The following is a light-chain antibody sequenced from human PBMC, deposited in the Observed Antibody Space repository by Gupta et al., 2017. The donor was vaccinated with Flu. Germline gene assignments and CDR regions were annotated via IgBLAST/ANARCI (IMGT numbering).Light chain of an antibody. CDR3: QQYNNWPYS. Sequence: EIVMTRSPATLSVSPGERATLSCRASQSVSSNLAWYQQKPGQAPRLLIYGASTRATSIPARFSGSGSGTEFTLTISSLQSVDFAVYYCQQYNNWPYSFGQGTKLEIK. CDR2: GAS. CDR1: QSVSSN. J-gene: IGKJ2*03. V-gene: IGKV3-15*01.